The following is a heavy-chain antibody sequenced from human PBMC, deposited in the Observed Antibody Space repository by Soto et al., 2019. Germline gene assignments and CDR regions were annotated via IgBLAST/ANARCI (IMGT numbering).Heavy chain of an antibody. CDR3: ARSGGSGSGSYTFYYYYYGMDV. D-gene: IGHD3-10*01. V-gene: IGHV4-39*01. Sequence: PSETLSLTCTVSGGSISSSSYYWGWIRQPPGKGLEWIGSIYYSGSTYYNPSLKSRVTISVDTSKNQFSLKLSSVTAADTAVYYCARSGGSGSGSYTFYYYYYGMDVWGQGTTVTVSS. CDR1: GGSISSSSYY. J-gene: IGHJ6*02. CDR2: IYYSGST.